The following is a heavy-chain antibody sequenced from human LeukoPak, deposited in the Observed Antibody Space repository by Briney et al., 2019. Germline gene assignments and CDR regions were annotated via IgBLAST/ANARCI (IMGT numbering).Heavy chain of an antibody. CDR2: IIPIFGTA. V-gene: IGHV1-69*06. D-gene: IGHD3-22*01. J-gene: IGHJ4*02. Sequence: ASVKASCKASGGTFSSYAISWVRQAPGQGLEWMGRIIPIFGTANYAQKFQGRVTITADKSTSTAYMELSSLRSEDTAVYYCAREPSITMIVETYFDYWGQGTLVTVSS. CDR1: GGTFSSYA. CDR3: AREPSITMIVETYFDY.